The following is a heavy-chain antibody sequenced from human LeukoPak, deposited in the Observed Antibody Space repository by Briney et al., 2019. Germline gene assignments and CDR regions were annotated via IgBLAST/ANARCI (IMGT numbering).Heavy chain of an antibody. D-gene: IGHD6-13*01. CDR2: INPNSGGT. J-gene: IGHJ6*03. CDR1: GYTFTGYY. Sequence: ASVKVSCKVSGYTFTGYYMHWVRQAPGQGLEWMGWINPNSGGTNYAQKFQGRVTMTRDTSIRTAYMELSRLRSDDTAVYYCARERIAAAGTYYYYYMDVWGKGTTVTVSS. V-gene: IGHV1-2*02. CDR3: ARERIAAAGTYYYYYMDV.